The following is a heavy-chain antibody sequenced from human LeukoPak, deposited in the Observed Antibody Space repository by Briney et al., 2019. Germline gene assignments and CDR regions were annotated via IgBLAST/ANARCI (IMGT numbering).Heavy chain of an antibody. V-gene: IGHV3-23*05. CDR2: SYNNNIS. CDR1: GFTFSSYA. CDR3: ARVWELSFDY. J-gene: IGHJ4*02. D-gene: IGHD3-16*02. Sequence: GGSLRLSCAASGFTFSSYAMTWVRQAPGKGLEWVAVSYNNNISQYAESVKGRFTISRDNSKNTLDLQMNSLRAEDTALYYCARVWELSFDYWGQGTLVTVSS.